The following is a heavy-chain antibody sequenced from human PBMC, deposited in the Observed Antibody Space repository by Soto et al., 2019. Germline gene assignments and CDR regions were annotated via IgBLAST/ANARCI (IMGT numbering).Heavy chain of an antibody. CDR3: ARDSGGWMVSQWGYDYYGIDD. CDR1: GFTFSSYS. Sequence: GGSLRLSCAASGFTFSSYSMNWVRQAPGKGLEWVSSISRSSIYIYDADSVKGRFTIPRDNAKNSLYLQMNSLRAEDTAGDYGARDSGGWMVSQWGYDYYGIDDWGQGTTVTVSS. J-gene: IGHJ6*02. V-gene: IGHV3-21*01. CDR2: ISRSSIYI. D-gene: IGHD6-19*01.